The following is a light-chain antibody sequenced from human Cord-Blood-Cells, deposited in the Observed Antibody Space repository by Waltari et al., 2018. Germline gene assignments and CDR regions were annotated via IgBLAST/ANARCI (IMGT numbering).Light chain of an antibody. CDR1: QGISSY. J-gene: IGKJ4*01. CDR2: AAS. Sequence: IQLTQPPSSLSASVGHRVTITCLASQGISSYLAWYQQKPGKAPKLLIYAASTLQSGVPSRFSGSGSGTDFTLTISSLQPEDFATYYCQQLNSYPLTFGGGTKVEIK. V-gene: IGKV1-9*01. CDR3: QQLNSYPLT.